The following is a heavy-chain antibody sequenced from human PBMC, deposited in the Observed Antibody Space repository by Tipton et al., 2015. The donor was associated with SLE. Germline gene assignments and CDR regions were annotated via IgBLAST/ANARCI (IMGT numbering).Heavy chain of an antibody. V-gene: IGHV4-59*01. D-gene: IGHD3-9*01. CDR3: ARAGAFLTGYYDY. J-gene: IGHJ4*02. CDR1: GGSISSYY. Sequence: TLSLTCTVSGGSISSYYWSWIRQPPGKGLEWIGYIYYSGSTNYNPSLKSRVTISVDTSKNQFSLKLSSVTAADTAVYYCARAGAFLTGYYDYWGQGTLVIVSS. CDR2: IYYSGST.